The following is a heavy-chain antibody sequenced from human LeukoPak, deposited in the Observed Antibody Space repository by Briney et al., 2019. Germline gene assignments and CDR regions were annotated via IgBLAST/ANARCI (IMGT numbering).Heavy chain of an antibody. D-gene: IGHD6-13*01. Sequence: GGSLRLSCAASGFTFRSYGMNWVHQAPGKGLEWVSYISSSGATIYYVDSVKGRFTVSRDDAKNSLFLQMNSLRAEDTAVYYCARDPAGSWFHYYFDYWGQGALVTVSS. J-gene: IGHJ4*02. CDR3: ARDPAGSWFHYYFDY. V-gene: IGHV3-48*03. CDR1: GFTFRSYG. CDR2: ISSSGATI.